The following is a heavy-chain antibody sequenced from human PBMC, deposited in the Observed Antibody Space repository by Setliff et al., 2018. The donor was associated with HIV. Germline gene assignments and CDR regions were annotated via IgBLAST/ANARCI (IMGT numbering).Heavy chain of an antibody. CDR3: ARHNVITYAGLLFDYFYYGMDV. CDR1: RDSLGSHY. CDR2: IDYSGTP. Sequence: PSETLSLTCSVSRDSLGSHYWSWVRQPPGKGLEWIGSIDYSGTPNYSPSLKSRVTISLDTSKNEISLKVTSLTAADTAVYYCARHNVITYAGLLFDYFYYGMDVWGHGTTVTVSS. J-gene: IGHJ6*02. D-gene: IGHD3-16*01. V-gene: IGHV4-59*11.